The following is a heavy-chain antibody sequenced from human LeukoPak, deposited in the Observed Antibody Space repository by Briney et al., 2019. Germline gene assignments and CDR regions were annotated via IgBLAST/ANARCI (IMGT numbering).Heavy chain of an antibody. V-gene: IGHV3-23*01. CDR3: ATLRQQTYYYDSSGYYQGVFDY. Sequence: GGSLRLSCAASGFTFSSYAMSWVRQAPGKGLEWVSGSGSGGTTYYADSVKGRLTISRDNSKNTLYLQMNSLRAEDTAVYYCATLRQQTYYYDSSGYYQGVFDYWGQGTLVTVSS. CDR2: SGSGGTT. D-gene: IGHD3-22*01. J-gene: IGHJ4*02. CDR1: GFTFSSYA.